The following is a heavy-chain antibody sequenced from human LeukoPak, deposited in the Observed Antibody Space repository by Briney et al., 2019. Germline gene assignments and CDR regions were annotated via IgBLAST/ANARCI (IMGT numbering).Heavy chain of an antibody. CDR1: GGSISSDY. CDR3: ARHFRRVLISRAFDI. J-gene: IGHJ3*02. V-gene: IGHV4-59*08. D-gene: IGHD2/OR15-2a*01. CDR2: ISYSGST. Sequence: SETLSLTCAVSGGSISSDYWSWIRQPPGKGLEWIGYISYSGSTNYNPSLRSRVTISVDTSKNQFSLKLSSVTAADTAVYYCARHFRRVLISRAFDIWGQGTMVTVSS.